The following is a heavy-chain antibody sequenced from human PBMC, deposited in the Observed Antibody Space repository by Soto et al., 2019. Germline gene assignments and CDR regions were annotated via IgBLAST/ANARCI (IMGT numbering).Heavy chain of an antibody. Sequence: GGSLRLSCTASGFTFGDYAMSWVRQAPGKGLEWVGFIRSKAYGGTTEYAASVKGRFTISRDDSKSIAYLQMNSLKTEDTAVDYCTRVEDIVVVTAIHYWGQGTLVTVSS. D-gene: IGHD2-21*02. CDR2: IRSKAYGGTT. V-gene: IGHV3-49*04. CDR1: GFTFGDYA. CDR3: TRVEDIVVVTAIHY. J-gene: IGHJ4*02.